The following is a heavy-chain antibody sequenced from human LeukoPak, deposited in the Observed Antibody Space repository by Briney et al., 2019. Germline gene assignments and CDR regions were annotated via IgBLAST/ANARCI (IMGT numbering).Heavy chain of an antibody. D-gene: IGHD3-22*01. Sequence: GGSLGLSCAASGFRFDSFYMGWIRQVPGKGLDYIALISASGAVPYYAESVEGRFTISRDNAKNSVSLQMNSLSADDTAIYYCARSLIVASEDYWGQGTQVIVSS. V-gene: IGHV3-11*04. J-gene: IGHJ4*02. CDR3: ARSLIVASEDY. CDR1: GFRFDSFY. CDR2: ISASGAVP.